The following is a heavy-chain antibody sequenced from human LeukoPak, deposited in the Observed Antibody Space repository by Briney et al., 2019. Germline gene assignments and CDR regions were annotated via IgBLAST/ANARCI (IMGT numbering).Heavy chain of an antibody. CDR3: ARGRAY. CDR2: INHSGST. J-gene: IGHJ4*02. Sequence: SETLSLTCAVSGGSISSGGYSWSWIRQPPGKGLEWIGEINHSGSTNYNPSLKSRVTISVDTSKNQFSLKLSSVTAADTAVYYCARGRAYWGQGTLVTVSS. V-gene: IGHV4-34*01. CDR1: GGSISSGGYS.